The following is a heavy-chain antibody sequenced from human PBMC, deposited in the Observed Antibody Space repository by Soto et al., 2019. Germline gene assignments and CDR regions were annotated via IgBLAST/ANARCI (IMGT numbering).Heavy chain of an antibody. D-gene: IGHD5-12*01. CDR2: IIPIFGSP. CDR1: GGAFSSYA. CDR3: ATEPGYSGYDDNYYYYGMDV. Sequence: SVKVSCKASGGAFSSYAISWVRQAPGQGLEWMGGIIPIFGSPNYAQTFQGRVTISADKSTSTAYMELRSLRSEDTAVFYCATEPGYSGYDDNYYYYGMDVWGQGTTVTVS. V-gene: IGHV1-69*06. J-gene: IGHJ6*02.